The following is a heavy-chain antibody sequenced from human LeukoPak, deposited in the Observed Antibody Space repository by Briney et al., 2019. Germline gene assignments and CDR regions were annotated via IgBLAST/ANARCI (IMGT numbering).Heavy chain of an antibody. CDR1: GYTFTSYG. CDR2: INPNSGGT. CDR3: AKERTYYDFWSGYGFCAFDI. D-gene: IGHD3-3*01. J-gene: IGHJ3*02. Sequence: ASVKVSCKASGYTFTSYGISWVRQAPGQGLEWMGWINPNSGGTNYAQKFQGRVTMTRDTSISTAYMELSRLRSDDTAVYYCAKERTYYDFWSGYGFCAFDIWGQGTMVTVSS. V-gene: IGHV1-2*02.